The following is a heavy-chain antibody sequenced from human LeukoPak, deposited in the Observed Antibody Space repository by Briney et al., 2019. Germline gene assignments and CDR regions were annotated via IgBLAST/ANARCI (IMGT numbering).Heavy chain of an antibody. J-gene: IGHJ4*02. V-gene: IGHV3-23*01. D-gene: IGHD4-17*01. Sequence: GGTLRLSCAASGFTFSSYGMSWVRQAPGKGLEWVSAISGSGGSTYYADSVKGRFTISRDNSKNTLYLQMNSLRAEDTALYYCAKGDYGDYANPFDYWGQGTLVTVSS. CDR3: AKGDYGDYANPFDY. CDR1: GFTFSSYG. CDR2: ISGSGGST.